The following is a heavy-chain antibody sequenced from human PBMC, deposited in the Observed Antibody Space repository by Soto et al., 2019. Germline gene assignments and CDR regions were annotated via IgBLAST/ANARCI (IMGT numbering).Heavy chain of an antibody. J-gene: IGHJ4*02. V-gene: IGHV3-23*01. Sequence: EVQLLESGGGLVQPGGSLRLSCAASGFTFSGYAMSWVRQAPGKGLEWVSVISGSGGSTYYADSVKGRFTISRDNSKNTLYLQMNSLRAEDTAVYYCAKGLAWLVLYGFDYWGQGTLVTVSS. CDR3: AKGLAWLVLYGFDY. D-gene: IGHD6-19*01. CDR2: ISGSGGST. CDR1: GFTFSGYA.